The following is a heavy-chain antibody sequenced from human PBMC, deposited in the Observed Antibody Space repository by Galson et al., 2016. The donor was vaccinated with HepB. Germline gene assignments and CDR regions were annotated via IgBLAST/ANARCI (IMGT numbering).Heavy chain of an antibody. V-gene: IGHV1-58*01. J-gene: IGHJ3*02. Sequence: SVKVSCKASGFTFTSSAVQWVRQARGQRLEWIGWIVVGSGNTNYAQKFQERVTITRDMSTSTAYMELSSLRSEDTAVYYCAADPPEDDSSGGEDAFDIWGQGTMVTVSS. CDR1: GFTFTSSA. D-gene: IGHD3-22*01. CDR2: IVVGSGNT. CDR3: AADPPEDDSSGGEDAFDI.